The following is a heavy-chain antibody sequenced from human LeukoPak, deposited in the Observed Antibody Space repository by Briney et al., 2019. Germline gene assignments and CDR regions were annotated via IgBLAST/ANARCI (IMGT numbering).Heavy chain of an antibody. D-gene: IGHD6-6*01. Sequence: SETLSLTCTVSGGSISSYYWSWIRQPPGKGLEWIGRIYTSGSTNYNPSLKSRVTMSVDTSKNQFSLKLSSVTAADTAVYYCARDRAGALSWQLATNWFDPWGQGTLVTVSS. CDR3: ARDRAGALSWQLATNWFDP. V-gene: IGHV4-4*07. CDR1: GGSISSYY. J-gene: IGHJ5*02. CDR2: IYTSGST.